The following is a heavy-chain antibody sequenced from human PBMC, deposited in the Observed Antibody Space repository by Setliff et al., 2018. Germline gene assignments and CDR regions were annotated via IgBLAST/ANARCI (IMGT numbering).Heavy chain of an antibody. J-gene: IGHJ3*02. V-gene: IGHV3-7*01. CDR2: IKQGGSET. D-gene: IGHD6-19*01. CDR3: AREWLI. Sequence: GGSLRLSCAASGFTFSSYWMNWVRQAPGKGLEWVANIKQGGSETYYADSVKGRFTVSTDSSKNSLYLQMNSLRAEDTAVYYCAREWLIWGQGTMVTVSS. CDR1: GFTFSSYW.